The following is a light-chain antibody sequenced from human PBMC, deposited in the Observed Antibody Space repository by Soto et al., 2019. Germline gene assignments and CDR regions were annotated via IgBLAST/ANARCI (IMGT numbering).Light chain of an antibody. CDR2: AAS. CDR1: QGIRSA. CDR3: LLDYSYFWA. J-gene: IGKJ1*01. Sequence: AIPVTQSPSPLSASVGDRVTITCRTSQGIRSALGWYQQKPGKVPKLLIYAASTLQSGVPSRFSGSGSGRDFTLTISSLQPEDFATYYCLLDYSYFWAFGQGTKVEIK. V-gene: IGKV1-6*01.